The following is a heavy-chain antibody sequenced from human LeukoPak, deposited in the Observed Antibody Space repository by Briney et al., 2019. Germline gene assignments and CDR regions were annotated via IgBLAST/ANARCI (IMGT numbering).Heavy chain of an antibody. CDR3: AKDLYYDFWSGYLDY. D-gene: IGHD3-3*01. J-gene: IGHJ4*02. CDR2: ISGSGGST. V-gene: IGHV3-23*01. Sequence: GGSLRLSCAASGFTFSSYAMSWVRQAPGKGLEWVSAISGSGGSTYYADSVKGRFTISRDNSKNTPYLQMNSLRAEDTAVYYCAKDLYYDFWSGYLDYWGQGTLVTVSS. CDR1: GFTFSSYA.